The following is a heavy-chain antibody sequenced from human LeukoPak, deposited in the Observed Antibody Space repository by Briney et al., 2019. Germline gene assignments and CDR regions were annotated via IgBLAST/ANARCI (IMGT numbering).Heavy chain of an antibody. J-gene: IGHJ3*02. CDR3: TTTHAVEDAFDI. CDR2: IKSKTDGGTT. D-gene: IGHD6-19*01. Sequence: PGGSLRLSCAASGFTVSSNYMSWVRQAPGKGLEWVGRIKSKTDGGTTDYAAPVKGRFTVSRDDSKNTLFLQMNSLKTEDTAVYYCTTTHAVEDAFDIWGQGTLVTVSS. CDR1: GFTVSSNY. V-gene: IGHV3-15*01.